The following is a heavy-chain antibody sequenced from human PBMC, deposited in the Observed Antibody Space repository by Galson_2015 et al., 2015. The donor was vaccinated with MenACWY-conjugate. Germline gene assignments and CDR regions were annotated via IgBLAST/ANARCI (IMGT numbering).Heavy chain of an antibody. Sequence: SLRLSCAASGFTFSSYWMSWVRQAPGKGLEWVANIKQDGSEKYYVDSVKGRFTISRDNAKNSLYLQMNSLRAEDTAVYYCAKSGAKSSSSSLIYFDYWGQGTLVTVAS. CDR2: IKQDGSEK. V-gene: IGHV3-7*03. D-gene: IGHD6-6*01. CDR1: GFTFSSYW. J-gene: IGHJ4*02. CDR3: AKSGAKSSSSSLIYFDY.